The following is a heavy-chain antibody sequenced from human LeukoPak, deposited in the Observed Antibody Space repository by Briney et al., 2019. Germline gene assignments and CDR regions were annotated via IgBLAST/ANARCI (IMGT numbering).Heavy chain of an antibody. Sequence: PGGSLRLSCAASGFTFSSYAMSWVRQAPGKGLEWVSAISGSGGSTYYADSVKGRFTISRDNSKNTLYLQMNSLRAEDTAVYYCARGPRPSGSYTTLDYWGQGTLVTVSS. CDR2: ISGSGGST. J-gene: IGHJ4*02. D-gene: IGHD1-26*01. V-gene: IGHV3-23*01. CDR1: GFTFSSYA. CDR3: ARGPRPSGSYTTLDY.